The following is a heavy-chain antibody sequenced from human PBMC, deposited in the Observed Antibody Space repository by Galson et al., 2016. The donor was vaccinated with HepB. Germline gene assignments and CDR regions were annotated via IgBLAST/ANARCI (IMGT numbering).Heavy chain of an antibody. D-gene: IGHD1-26*01. CDR3: ARDGRDYTGSYYPPFDY. CDR2: ISAYNGKT. J-gene: IGHJ4*02. V-gene: IGHV1-18*01. Sequence: SVKVSCKASGYTFTSYGVTWVREAPGQGLEWLGWISAYNGKTNYAQKFQGRVTMTTNPSTSTTYMDLRSLISDDTAVYYCARDGRDYTGSYYPPFDYWGQGTLVTVSS. CDR1: GYTFTSYG.